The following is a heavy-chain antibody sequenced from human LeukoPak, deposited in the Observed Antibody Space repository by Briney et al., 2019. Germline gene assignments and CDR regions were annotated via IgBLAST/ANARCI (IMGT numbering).Heavy chain of an antibody. CDR2: INAGNGNT. CDR1: GYTFTSYA. V-gene: IGHV1-3*01. Sequence: ASVKVSCKASGYTFTSYAMHWVRQAPGQRLEWKGWINAGNGNTKYSQKFQGRVTITRDTSASTAYMELSSLRSEDTAVYYCARGSRFNWNDLGWFDPWGQGTLVTVSS. D-gene: IGHD1-1*01. J-gene: IGHJ5*02. CDR3: ARGSRFNWNDLGWFDP.